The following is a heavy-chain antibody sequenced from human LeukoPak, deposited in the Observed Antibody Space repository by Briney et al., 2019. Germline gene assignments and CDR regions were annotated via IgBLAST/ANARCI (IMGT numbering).Heavy chain of an antibody. V-gene: IGHV3-7*01. CDR3: ARLSRCVSSANCYSWFDP. J-gene: IGHJ5*02. Sequence: PGRSLRLSCAASGFTFSSYGMHWVRQAPGKGLEWVANIKHDGSDKSYVDSVKGRFTISRDSAKNSLHLQMNSLRADDTAVYYRARLSRCVSSANCYSWFDPWGQGTLVTVSS. D-gene: IGHD2-2*02. CDR2: IKHDGSDK. CDR1: GFTFSSYG.